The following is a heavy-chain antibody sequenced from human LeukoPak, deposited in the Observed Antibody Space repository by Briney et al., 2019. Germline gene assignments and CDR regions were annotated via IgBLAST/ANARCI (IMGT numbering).Heavy chain of an antibody. CDR3: AKDPGGDGYNFLGF. D-gene: IGHD5-24*01. V-gene: IGHV3-30*02. CDR2: IRYDGRNK. J-gene: IGHJ4*02. CDR1: GFTFSSYS. Sequence: GGSLRLSCAASGFTFSSYSMNWVRQAPGKGLEWVAFIRYDGRNKYYADSVKGRFTISRDNSKNTLFLQMDSLRPEDTAVFYCAKDPGGDGYNFLGFWGQGTLVTVSS.